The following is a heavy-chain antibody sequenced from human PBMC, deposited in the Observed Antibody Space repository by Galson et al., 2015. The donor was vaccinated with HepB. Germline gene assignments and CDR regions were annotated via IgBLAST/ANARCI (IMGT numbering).Heavy chain of an antibody. CDR2: FYYSGST. J-gene: IGHJ3*02. CDR3: ARRIGGSLAFDI. CDR1: GGSISIYY. Sequence: LSLTCTVSGGSISIYYWSWIRQPPGKGLEWIGYFYYSGSTNYNPSLKSRVTISVDTSKNQFSLKLSSVTAADTAVYYCARRIGGSLAFDIWGQGTMVTVSS. V-gene: IGHV4-59*08. D-gene: IGHD4-23*01.